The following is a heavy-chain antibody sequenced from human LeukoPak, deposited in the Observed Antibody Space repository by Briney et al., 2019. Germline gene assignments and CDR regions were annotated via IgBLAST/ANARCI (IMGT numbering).Heavy chain of an antibody. CDR3: ARSYSSSFYYYGMDV. CDR1: GFTFDDYG. CDR2: ISGSGDST. J-gene: IGHJ6*02. D-gene: IGHD6-13*01. V-gene: IGHV3-23*01. Sequence: GGSLRLSCAASGFTFDDYGMSWVRQAPGKGLEWVSAISGSGDSTYYADSVKGRFTISRDNSKNTLYLQMNSLRAEDTAVYYCARSYSSSFYYYGMDVWGQGTTVTVSS.